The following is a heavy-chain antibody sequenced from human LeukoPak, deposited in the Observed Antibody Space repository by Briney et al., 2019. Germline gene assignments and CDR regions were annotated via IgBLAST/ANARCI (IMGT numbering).Heavy chain of an antibody. V-gene: IGHV1-18*01. CDR1: GYTFTSYG. CDR2: ISAYNGNT. Sequence: ASVKVSCKASGYTFTSYGIIWVRQAPGQGLEWMGWISAYNGNTNYAQKLQGRVTMTTDTSTSTAYMELRSLRSDDTAVYYCARGRDYSNSVAANNWFDPWGQGTLVTVSS. D-gene: IGHD4-11*01. J-gene: IGHJ5*02. CDR3: ARGRDYSNSVAANNWFDP.